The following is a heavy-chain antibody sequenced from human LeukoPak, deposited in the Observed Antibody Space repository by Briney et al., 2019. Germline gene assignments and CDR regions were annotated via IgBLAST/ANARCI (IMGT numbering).Heavy chain of an antibody. CDR1: GYTFISYY. Sequence: ASVKVSCKASGYTFISYYLHWVRQAPGQGLEWMGKINPSGDTTTYAQKFQGRVTMTRDTSTSTVYMELRSLRSDDTAVYYCARDRNGDQRANAFDIWGQGTTVTVSS. CDR3: ARDRNGDQRANAFDI. V-gene: IGHV1-46*01. D-gene: IGHD2-21*02. J-gene: IGHJ3*02. CDR2: INPSGDTT.